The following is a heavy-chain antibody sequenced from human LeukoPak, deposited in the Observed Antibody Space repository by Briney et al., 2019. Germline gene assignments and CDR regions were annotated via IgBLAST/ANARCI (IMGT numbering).Heavy chain of an antibody. CDR3: ARHRTGTYYYGSGSYFVDY. D-gene: IGHD3-10*01. V-gene: IGHV4-59*08. J-gene: IGHJ4*02. CDR2: IYYSGST. Sequence: SETLSLTCTVSGASISSYYWTWIRQPPGKGLEWIGYIYYSGSTSYNPSLNSRVTISVDTSKNQFSPKLTSVTAAGTAVYYCARHRTGTYYYGSGSYFVDYWGQGTLVTVSS. CDR1: GASISSYY.